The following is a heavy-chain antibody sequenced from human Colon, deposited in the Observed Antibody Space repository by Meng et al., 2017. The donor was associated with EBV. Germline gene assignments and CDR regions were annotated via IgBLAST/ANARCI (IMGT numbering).Heavy chain of an antibody. D-gene: IGHD6-19*01. CDR3: GRPHLISVAGHFDY. V-gene: IGHV4-39*01. Sequence: QETGQGLGKAPDPRSLTCDVPGGSISSSTFYWCWIRQPPGGGLEWIGSISYRGTTYYNSSHKSRVTISVNTSNHQFSLKLSSVTAADTAVYYCGRPHLISVAGHFDYWGQGTLVTVSS. J-gene: IGHJ4*02. CDR2: ISYRGTT. CDR1: GGSISSSTFY.